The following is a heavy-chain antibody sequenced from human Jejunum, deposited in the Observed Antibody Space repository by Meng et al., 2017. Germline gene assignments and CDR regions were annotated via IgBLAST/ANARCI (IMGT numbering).Heavy chain of an antibody. CDR3: ARGVYSSGIVSFDC. J-gene: IGHJ4*02. V-gene: IGHV3-66*01. CDR2: IYSGGGT. Sequence: GGSLRLSCAASGLTVSSSYMSWVRQAPGKGLEWVSVIYSGGGTFYADSVEGRFTISRDNAKNTLYLQMNTLRVDDTAVYYCARGVYSSGIVSFDCWGQGTLVTVSS. CDR1: GLTVSSSY. D-gene: IGHD6-19*01.